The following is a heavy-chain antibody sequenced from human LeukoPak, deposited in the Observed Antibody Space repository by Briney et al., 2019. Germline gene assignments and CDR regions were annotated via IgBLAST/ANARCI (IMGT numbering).Heavy chain of an antibody. J-gene: IGHJ4*02. Sequence: PGGSLRLSCAASGFTFSSYAMNWVRQAPGKGLEWVSIISGSGDNTYYTDSVKGRFTISRDNSKNTLYLQMNSLTAEDTAIYYCAKATGTLGNWGQGTLVTVSS. V-gene: IGHV3-23*01. CDR2: ISGSGDNT. CDR1: GFTFSSYA. D-gene: IGHD1-1*01. CDR3: AKATGTLGN.